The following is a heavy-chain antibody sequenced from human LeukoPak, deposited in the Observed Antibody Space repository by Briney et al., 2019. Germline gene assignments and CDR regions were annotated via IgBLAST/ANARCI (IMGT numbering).Heavy chain of an antibody. CDR1: GFTFSSYA. J-gene: IGHJ1*01. V-gene: IGHV3-30*04. Sequence: GGSLRLSCAASGFTFSSYAMHWVRQAPGKGLEWVAVISYGGSNKYYADSVKGRFTISRDNSKNTLYLQMNSLRAEDTAVYYCARPAYCGGDCLGTEYFQHWGQGTLVTVSS. CDR3: ARPAYCGGDCLGTEYFQH. D-gene: IGHD2-21*02. CDR2: ISYGGSNK.